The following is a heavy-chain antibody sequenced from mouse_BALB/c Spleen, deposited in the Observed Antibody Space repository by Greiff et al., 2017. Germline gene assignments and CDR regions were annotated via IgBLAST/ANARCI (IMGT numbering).Heavy chain of an antibody. D-gene: IGHD3-2*01. CDR2: ISYSGST. V-gene: IGHV3-2*02. CDR3: GGGQLGLSYYFDY. J-gene: IGHJ2*01. Sequence: EVKLQESGPGLVKPSQSLSLTCTVTGYSITSDYAWNWIRQLPGNKLEWMGYISYSGSTSYNPSLKSRISITRDTSKNQFFLQLNSVTTEDTATYYCGGGQLGLSYYFDYWGQGTTLTVSS. CDR1: GYSITSDYA.